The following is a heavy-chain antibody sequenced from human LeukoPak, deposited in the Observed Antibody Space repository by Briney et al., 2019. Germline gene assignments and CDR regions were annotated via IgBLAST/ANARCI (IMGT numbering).Heavy chain of an antibody. CDR1: GGTLSSYA. J-gene: IGHJ3*01. Sequence: GASVTVSCTASGGTLSSYAISWVRQAPGQGLEWMGGIIPIFGTANYAQKFQGRVTITADESTSTAYMELSSLRSEDTAMYYCAVAQWPHLKFWGQGTMVTVSS. CDR2: IIPIFGTA. CDR3: AVAQWPHLKF. D-gene: IGHD6-19*01. V-gene: IGHV1-69*13.